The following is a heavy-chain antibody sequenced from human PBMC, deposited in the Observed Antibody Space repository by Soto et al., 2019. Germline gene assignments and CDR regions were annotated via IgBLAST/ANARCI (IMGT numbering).Heavy chain of an antibody. CDR1: GFAVSSKY. J-gene: IGHJ4*02. CDR2: IYGGGTT. V-gene: IGHV3-53*01. CDR3: VQTTGWPGFDF. Sequence: PGVSLRLSCAASGFAVSSKYMTWVRRAPGKGLEWVSVIYGGGTTYYADPVKGRFIISRDTSKNTLYLQMNSLRAEDTAVYYCVQTTGWPGFDFWGQGTLVTVSS. D-gene: IGHD6-19*01.